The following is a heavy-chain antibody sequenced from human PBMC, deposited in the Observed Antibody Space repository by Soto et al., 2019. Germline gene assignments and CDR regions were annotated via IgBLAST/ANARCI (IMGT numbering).Heavy chain of an antibody. J-gene: IGHJ4*02. Sequence: SGTLSLTCAVSGGSIGSSNWWSWVRQPPGKGLEWIGEIYDSGSTNYNPSLKSRVTISLDKSKNQFSLKLSSVTAADTAVYYCARLKTYDILNNSDYWGQVSLFTV. CDR3: ARLKTYDILNNSDY. CDR2: IYDSGST. D-gene: IGHD3-9*01. CDR1: GGSIGSSNW. V-gene: IGHV4-4*02.